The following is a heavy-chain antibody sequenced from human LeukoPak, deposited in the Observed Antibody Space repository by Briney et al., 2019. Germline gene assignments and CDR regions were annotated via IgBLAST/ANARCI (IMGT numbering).Heavy chain of an antibody. D-gene: IGHD3-22*01. V-gene: IGHV1-18*01. J-gene: IGHJ5*02. CDR2: ISAYNGNT. CDR3: ARDSYYYDSSGYSNWFDP. CDR1: GYTFTSYG. Sequence: GASVTVSCKASGYTFTSYGISWVRQAPGQGLEWMGWISAYNGNTNYAQKLQGRVTMTTDTSTSTAYMELRSLRSDDTAVYYCARDSYYYDSSGYSNWFDPWGQGTLVTVSS.